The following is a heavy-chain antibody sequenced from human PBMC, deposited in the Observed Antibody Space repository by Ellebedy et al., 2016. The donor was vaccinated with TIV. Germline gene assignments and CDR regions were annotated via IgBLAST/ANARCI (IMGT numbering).Heavy chain of an antibody. V-gene: IGHV3-7*01. CDR3: ARTYQTAMVRGVISPCDY. J-gene: IGHJ4*02. D-gene: IGHD3-10*01. CDR2: IKQDGTEE. Sequence: GGSLRLXXAASGFTFSSHWMTWVRQASGKGLEWVANIKQDGTEEYYVDSVKGRFTISRDNAKNSLYLQMNSLRAEDTAVYYCARTYQTAMVRGVISPCDYWGQGTLVTVSS. CDR1: GFTFSSHW.